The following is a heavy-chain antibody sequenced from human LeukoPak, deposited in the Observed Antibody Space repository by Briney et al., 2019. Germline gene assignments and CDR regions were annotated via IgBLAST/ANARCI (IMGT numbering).Heavy chain of an antibody. D-gene: IGHD3-22*01. J-gene: IGHJ4*02. CDR1: GFTFSTYS. V-gene: IGHV3-48*01. CDR3: ASQYYYDSSGYYSAEDWDY. Sequence: PGGSLRLSCAASGFTFSTYSINWVRQAPGKGLEWVSYISSSSSTIYYADSVKGRFTISRDNAKNSLYLQMNSLRAEDTAVYYCASQYYYDSSGYYSAEDWDYWGQGTLVTVSS. CDR2: ISSSSSTI.